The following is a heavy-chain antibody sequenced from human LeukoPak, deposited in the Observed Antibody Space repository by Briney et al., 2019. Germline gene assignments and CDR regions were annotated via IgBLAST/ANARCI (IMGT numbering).Heavy chain of an antibody. Sequence: GGSLRLSCAASGFTFSNAWMSWVRQAPGKGLEWVANMNPDGTEENYVDTVKGRFTISRDNAKNSLHLQMNSLRAEDTAIYYCARDYNGDSDSWGQGTLVTVSS. D-gene: IGHD1-14*01. J-gene: IGHJ4*02. V-gene: IGHV3-7*01. CDR3: ARDYNGDSDS. CDR1: GFTFSNAW. CDR2: MNPDGTEE.